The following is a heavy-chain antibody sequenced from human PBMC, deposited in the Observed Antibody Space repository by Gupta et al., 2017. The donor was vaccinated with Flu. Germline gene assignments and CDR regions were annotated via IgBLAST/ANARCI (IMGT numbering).Heavy chain of an antibody. CDR3: ARLGYTSSWIDS. D-gene: IGHD6-13*01. J-gene: IGHJ4*02. CDR1: GGSISSGTYY. V-gene: IGHV4-39*01. CDR2: IYYSGST. Sequence: ASGGSISSGTYYWGWIRQPPGKGLDWIGSIYYSGSTYYNPSLKSRVTISVDTSKNRFSLNLNSVTATDTAVYYCARLGYTSSWIDSWGQGTLVTVSS.